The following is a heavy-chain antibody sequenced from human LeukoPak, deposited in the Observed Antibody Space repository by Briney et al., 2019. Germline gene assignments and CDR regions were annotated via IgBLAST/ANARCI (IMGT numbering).Heavy chain of an antibody. Sequence: SETLPLTCAVSGRSMRTNNWRGRVRQPPGKGLEWIGYIYYSGNTNYNPSLKSRVTISVDTSKTQFSLKLTSVPAAHTAVYYCAPRPARESGPYYPYFDYWGQGALVTASS. CDR3: APRPARESGPYYPYFDY. CDR1: GRSMRTNNW. V-gene: IGHV4-4*02. D-gene: IGHD3-22*01. CDR2: IYYSGNT. J-gene: IGHJ4*02.